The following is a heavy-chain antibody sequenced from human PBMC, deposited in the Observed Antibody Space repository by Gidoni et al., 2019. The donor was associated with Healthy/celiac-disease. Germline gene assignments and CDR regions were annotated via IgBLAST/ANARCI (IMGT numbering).Heavy chain of an antibody. Sequence: RFTISRDNAKNTLYLQMNSLRAEDTAVYYCAKSGTSATQDYWGQGTRVTVSS. J-gene: IGHJ4*02. D-gene: IGHD5-12*01. CDR3: AKSGTSATQDY. V-gene: IGHV3-23*01.